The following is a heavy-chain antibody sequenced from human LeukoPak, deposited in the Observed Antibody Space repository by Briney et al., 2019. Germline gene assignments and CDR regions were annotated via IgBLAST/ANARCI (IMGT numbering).Heavy chain of an antibody. Sequence: ASVKVSCTASGYTFTSNYMHWVPQAPGQGLEWMGIIHPSGGNTNYAQKFQGRVAMTRDTSTSTVYMELSSLRSEDTAIYYCARDCSSTRCQGPVFDNWGQGTLVTVSS. CDR2: IHPSGGNT. D-gene: IGHD2-2*01. CDR3: ARDCSSTRCQGPVFDN. J-gene: IGHJ4*02. V-gene: IGHV1-46*01. CDR1: GYTFTSNY.